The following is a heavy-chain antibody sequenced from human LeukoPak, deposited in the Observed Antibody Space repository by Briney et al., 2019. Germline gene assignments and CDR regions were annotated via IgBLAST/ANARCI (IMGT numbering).Heavy chain of an antibody. CDR2: ISAYNGNT. Sequence: GASVKVSCKASGYTFTSYSISWVRQAPGQGLEWMGWISAYNGNTNYAQKLQGRVTMTTDTSTSTAYMELRSLRSDDTAVYYCARDRAIYGGYEFMDYYFDYWGQGTLVTVSS. CDR1: GYTFTSYS. J-gene: IGHJ4*02. CDR3: ARDRAIYGGYEFMDYYFDY. V-gene: IGHV1-18*01. D-gene: IGHD5-12*01.